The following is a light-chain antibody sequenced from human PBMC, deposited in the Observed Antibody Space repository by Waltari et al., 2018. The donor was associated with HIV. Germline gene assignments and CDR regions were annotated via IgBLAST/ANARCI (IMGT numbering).Light chain of an antibody. CDR1: ALAKTY. CDR2: EDN. J-gene: IGLJ3*02. Sequence: SYELTQPPSVSVSPGQTARISCSGDALAKTYVYWYQQMSGQAPVLVIYEDNKRPSGIPDKFSGSSSGTMATLTINGAREEDEADYYCYSTDSSGNHWVFGGGTKLTVL. CDR3: YSTDSSGNHWV. V-gene: IGLV3-10*01.